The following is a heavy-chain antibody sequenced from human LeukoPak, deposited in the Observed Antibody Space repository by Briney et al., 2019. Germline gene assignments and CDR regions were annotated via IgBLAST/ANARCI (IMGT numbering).Heavy chain of an antibody. CDR1: GFTFNNYN. J-gene: IGHJ5*02. D-gene: IGHD6-6*01. Sequence: GGSLRLSCAASGFTFNNYNMNWVRQAPGKGLEWISDITSSSTTIYYADSVKGRFTISRDNSKHTLYLQMSSLRGEDTAVYYCARDRPWFDPWGQGTLVTVSS. CDR3: ARDRPWFDP. CDR2: ITSSSTTI. V-gene: IGHV3-48*01.